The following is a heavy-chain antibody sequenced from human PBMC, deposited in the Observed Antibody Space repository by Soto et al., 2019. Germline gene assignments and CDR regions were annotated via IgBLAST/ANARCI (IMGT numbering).Heavy chain of an antibody. Sequence: GASVKVSCKDSGGTFSIYAISWVRQAPGQGLEWMGGIIPIFGTANYAQKFQGRVTITADESTSTAYMELSSLRSEDTAVYYCARGYYDSSGYPPVDYFDYWGQGTLVTVSS. V-gene: IGHV1-69*13. J-gene: IGHJ4*02. CDR1: GGTFSIYA. CDR2: IIPIFGTA. D-gene: IGHD3-22*01. CDR3: ARGYYDSSGYPPVDYFDY.